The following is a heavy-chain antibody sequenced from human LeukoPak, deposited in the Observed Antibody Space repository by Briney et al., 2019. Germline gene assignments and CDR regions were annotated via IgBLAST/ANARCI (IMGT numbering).Heavy chain of an antibody. CDR1: GITLSNYG. Sequence: GGSLRLSCAVSGITLSNYGMSWVRQAPGKGLEGVAGISDSGGSTKYADSVKGRFTISRDNSKNTLYLQMDSLRAEDTAVYFCAKRGVVIRVDSWGQGALVTVSS. CDR3: AKRGVVIRVDS. V-gene: IGHV3-23*01. D-gene: IGHD3-10*01. J-gene: IGHJ4*02. CDR2: ISDSGGST.